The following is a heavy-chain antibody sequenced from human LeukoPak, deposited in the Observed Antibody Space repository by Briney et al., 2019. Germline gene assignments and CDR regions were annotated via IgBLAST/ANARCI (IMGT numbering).Heavy chain of an antibody. CDR2: ISSSSSYI. CDR3: ARSPRIVSTSDAFDI. V-gene: IGHV3-21*01. Sequence: GGSLRLSCAASGFTFSSYNMNWVRQAPGEGLEWVSSISSSSSYIYYADSLKGRFTISRDNAKNSLYLQMNSLRAEDTAVYYCARSPRIVSTSDAFDIWGQGTMVTVSS. D-gene: IGHD2-15*01. CDR1: GFTFSSYN. J-gene: IGHJ3*02.